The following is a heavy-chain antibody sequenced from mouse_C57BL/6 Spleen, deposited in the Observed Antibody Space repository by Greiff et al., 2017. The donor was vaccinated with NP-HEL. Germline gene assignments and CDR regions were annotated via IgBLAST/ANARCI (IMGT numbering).Heavy chain of an antibody. D-gene: IGHD1-1*01. Sequence: EVQLQQSGPELVKPGASVKIPCKASGYTFTDSNMDWVKQSHGKSLEWIGDINPNNGGTIYNQKFKGKATLTVDKSSSTAYMELRSLTSEDTAVYYCAREISGSYRYFDVWGTGTTVTVSS. CDR2: INPNNGGT. J-gene: IGHJ1*03. CDR3: AREISGSYRYFDV. CDR1: GYTFTDSN. V-gene: IGHV1-18*01.